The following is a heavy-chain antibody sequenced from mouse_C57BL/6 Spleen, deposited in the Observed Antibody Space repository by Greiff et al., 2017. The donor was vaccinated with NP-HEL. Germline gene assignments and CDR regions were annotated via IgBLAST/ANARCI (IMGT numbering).Heavy chain of an antibody. J-gene: IGHJ4*01. CDR3: TRWEVYAMDY. CDR1: GFTFSDYG. Sequence: EVKLVESGGGLVKPGGSLKLSCAASGFTFSDYGMHWVRQAPEKGLEWVAYISSGSSYIYYADTVKGRFTISRDNAKNTLFLQMTSLRCEDTAMYYCTRWEVYAMDYWGPGTSVTVSS. CDR2: ISSGSSYI. V-gene: IGHV5-17*01. D-gene: IGHD4-1*01.